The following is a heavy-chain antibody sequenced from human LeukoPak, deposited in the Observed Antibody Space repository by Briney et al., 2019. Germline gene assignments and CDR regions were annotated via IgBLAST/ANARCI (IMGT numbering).Heavy chain of an antibody. V-gene: IGHV3-21*01. CDR1: GFTFSSYS. J-gene: IGHJ4*02. CDR3: ARAVYGSGRTHFDY. CDR2: ISSSSSYI. Sequence: GGSLRLSCAASGFTFSSYSMNWVRQAPGKGLEWVSSISSSSSYIYYADSVKGRFTISRDNAKTSLYLQMNSLRAEDTAVYYCARAVYGSGRTHFDYWGQGTLVTVSS. D-gene: IGHD3-10*01.